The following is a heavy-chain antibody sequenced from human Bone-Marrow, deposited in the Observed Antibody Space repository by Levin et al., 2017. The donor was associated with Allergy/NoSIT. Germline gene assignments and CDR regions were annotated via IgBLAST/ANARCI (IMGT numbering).Heavy chain of an antibody. CDR3: ARGRWGRGVVPAAMVYYYYGMDV. CDR1: GYTFTSYD. Sequence: ASVKVSCKASGYTFTSYDINWVRQATGQGLEWMGWMNPNSGNTGYAQKFQGRVTMTRNTSISTAYMELSSLRSEDTAVYYCARGRWGRGVVPAAMVYYYYGMDVWGQGTTVTVSS. CDR2: MNPNSGNT. D-gene: IGHD2-2*01. J-gene: IGHJ6*02. V-gene: IGHV1-8*01.